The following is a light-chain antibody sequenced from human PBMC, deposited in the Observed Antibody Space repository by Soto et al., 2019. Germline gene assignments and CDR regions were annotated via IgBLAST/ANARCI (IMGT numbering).Light chain of an antibody. CDR2: GNS. CDR3: QSYDSSLSGSEV. CDR1: SSNIGAGYD. Sequence: QSVLTQPPSVSGAPGQRVTISCTGSSSNIGAGYDVHWYQQLPGTAPKLLIYGNSNRPSGVPDRFSASPSGTSASLAITGLQAEDEADYYCQSYDSSLSGSEVFGGGTKLTVL. J-gene: IGLJ2*01. V-gene: IGLV1-40*01.